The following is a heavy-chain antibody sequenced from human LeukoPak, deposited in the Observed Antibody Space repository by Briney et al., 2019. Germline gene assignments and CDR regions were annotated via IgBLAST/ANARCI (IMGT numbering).Heavy chain of an antibody. J-gene: IGHJ3*02. CDR2: ISGSGGST. D-gene: IGHD6-13*01. Sequence: GGSLRLSCAASGFTFSSYWMSWVRQAPGKGLEWVSAISGSGGSTYYADSVKGRFTISRDNSKNTLYLQMNSLRAEDTAVYYCAKAGMSYSSSWYPFPDAFDIWGQGTMVTVSS. CDR3: AKAGMSYSSSWYPFPDAFDI. CDR1: GFTFSSYW. V-gene: IGHV3-23*01.